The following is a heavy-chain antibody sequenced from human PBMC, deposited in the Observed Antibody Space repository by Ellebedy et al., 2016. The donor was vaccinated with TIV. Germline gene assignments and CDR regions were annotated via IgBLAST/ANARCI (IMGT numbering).Heavy chain of an antibody. Sequence: GESLKISCAASGFTFSNYWMTWVRPAPGKVPECVANIKQDGSEKYYVDSVKGRFTISRDNAKNSLYLQMNSLRAEDTAVYFCARSRGVSYWGQGTLVTVSS. D-gene: IGHD2-8*01. CDR1: GFTFSNYW. CDR3: ARSRGVSY. V-gene: IGHV3-7*03. CDR2: IKQDGSEK. J-gene: IGHJ4*02.